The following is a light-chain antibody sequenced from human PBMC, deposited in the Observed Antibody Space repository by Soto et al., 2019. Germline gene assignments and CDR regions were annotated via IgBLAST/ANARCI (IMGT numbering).Light chain of an antibody. Sequence: ELVLTQSPGTLSLSPGERATVSCRASQSVSSSYLTWYQQKPGQAPRVLIYGVSSRATGVPDRFSGSWSGTDFTLPISRLEPEDFDVYYCQQYEAFGQGTKVEIK. V-gene: IGKV3-20*01. J-gene: IGKJ1*01. CDR3: QQYEA. CDR1: QSVSSSY. CDR2: GVS.